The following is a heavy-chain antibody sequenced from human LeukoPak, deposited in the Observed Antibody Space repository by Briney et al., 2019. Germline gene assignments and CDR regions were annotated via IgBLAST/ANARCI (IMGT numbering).Heavy chain of an antibody. CDR1: GFTFTTSW. CDR3: ERDPLFQAYDI. Sequence: SSGTLSLTCTASGFTFTTSWLTWVRPAPRQGLEWVTNINPDGSEKYCGDSMRGRFTISRDNAKNSLYLQMNSLRDEDTAVYYCERDPLFQAYDIWGQGTMVTVSS. J-gene: IGHJ3*02. V-gene: IGHV3-7*03. CDR2: INPDGSEK.